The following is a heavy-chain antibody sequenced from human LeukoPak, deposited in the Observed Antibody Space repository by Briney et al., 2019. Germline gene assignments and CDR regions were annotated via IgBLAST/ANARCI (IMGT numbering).Heavy chain of an antibody. CDR1: GSTFDNYG. CDR3: ARGVYIAAAQYGY. J-gene: IGHJ4*02. CDR2: IYYSGTT. D-gene: IGHD6-13*01. Sequence: GSLRLSCAASGSTFDNYGMSWIRQPPGKGLEWIGYIYYSGTTNYNPSLKSRVTISVDTSKNQFSLKLSSVTAADTAVYYCARGVYIAAAQYGYWGQGTLVTVSS. V-gene: IGHV4-59*01.